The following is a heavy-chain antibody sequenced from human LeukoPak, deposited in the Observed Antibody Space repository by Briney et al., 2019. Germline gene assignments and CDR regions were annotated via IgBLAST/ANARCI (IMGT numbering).Heavy chain of an antibody. J-gene: IGHJ4*02. Sequence: NRGESLKISCKGPGYTFTSHWIAWVRQMPGKGLEWMGIIYPGDSDIRYSPSFQGQVTISADKSISTAYLQWSSLKASDTAMYYCARGYRLDSWGQGTLVTVSS. D-gene: IGHD3-16*02. CDR2: IYPGDSDI. V-gene: IGHV5-51*01. CDR1: GYTFTSHW. CDR3: ARGYRLDS.